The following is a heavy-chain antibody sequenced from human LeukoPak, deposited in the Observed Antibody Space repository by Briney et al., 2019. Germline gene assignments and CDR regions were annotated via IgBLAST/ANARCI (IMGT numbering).Heavy chain of an antibody. CDR1: GGTFSSYA. Sequence: ASVKVSCKASGGTFSSYAISWVRQAPGKGLEWMGGFDPEDGETIYAQKFQGRVTMTEDTSTDTAYMELSSLRSEDTAVYYCATGYGAGDYYDILTGWYYFDYWGQGTLVTVSS. V-gene: IGHV1-24*01. CDR2: FDPEDGET. J-gene: IGHJ4*02. D-gene: IGHD3-9*01. CDR3: ATGYGAGDYYDILTGWYYFDY.